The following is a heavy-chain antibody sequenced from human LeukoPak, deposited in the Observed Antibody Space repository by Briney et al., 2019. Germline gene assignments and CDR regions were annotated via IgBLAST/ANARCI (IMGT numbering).Heavy chain of an antibody. CDR3: AKTRSGTYYGDSFDI. V-gene: IGHV4-28*01. D-gene: IGHD1-26*01. J-gene: IGHJ3*02. CDR1: GDSITRSDW. Sequence: SDTLSLTCAVSGDSITRSDWWAWLRQPPGKGLEWRENIYYSGRDYHNPSLQTRVTMYVDSSKNQFSLRLGSVTAVDTAVYFCAKTRSGTYYGDSFDIWGQGILVTVSS. CDR2: IYYSGRD.